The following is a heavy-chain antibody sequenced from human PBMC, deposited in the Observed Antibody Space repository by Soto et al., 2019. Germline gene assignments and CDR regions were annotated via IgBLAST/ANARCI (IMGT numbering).Heavy chain of an antibody. V-gene: IGHV3-30*04. J-gene: IGHJ4*02. CDR3: AREPYGDSQYFDY. CDR1: GFTFNRLS. D-gene: IGHD2-21*02. Sequence: GGPRSRSFTGSGFTFNRLSLHWGRQGPDKGLEWVAVVSFDGKVTYYADSVKGRFTVSRDNSKNTIYLQANSLRAEDTAVYYCAREPYGDSQYFDYWGQGTPVTVS. CDR2: VSFDGKVT.